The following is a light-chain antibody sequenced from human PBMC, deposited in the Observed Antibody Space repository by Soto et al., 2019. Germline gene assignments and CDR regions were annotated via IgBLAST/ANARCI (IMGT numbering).Light chain of an antibody. J-gene: IGKJ2*01. CDR2: WAS. CDR1: QSFYNSNNLNY. Sequence: DIVMTQSPDSLAVSLGERATINCKSSQSFYNSNNLNYLAWYQQKPGQPPKLLLYWASTRESGVPDRFSGSGSGTDFTLTISSLQAADVAVYYCQQYHSNPSTFGQGTKLEIK. V-gene: IGKV4-1*01. CDR3: QQYHSNPST.